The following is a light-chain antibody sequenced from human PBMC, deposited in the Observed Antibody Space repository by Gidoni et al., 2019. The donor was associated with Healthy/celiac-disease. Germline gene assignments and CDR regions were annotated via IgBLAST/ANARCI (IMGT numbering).Light chain of an antibody. CDR3: QQSYSIISRD. V-gene: IGKV1-39*01. CDR2: AAS. Sequence: YAASSLQSGVPSRFSGSGSGTDVTLTISSMQPEDFATYYCQQSYSIISRDFGQGTRMEIK. J-gene: IGKJ5*01.